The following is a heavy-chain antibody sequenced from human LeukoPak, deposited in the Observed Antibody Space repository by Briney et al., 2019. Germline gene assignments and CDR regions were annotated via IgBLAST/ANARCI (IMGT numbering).Heavy chain of an antibody. Sequence: ASVKVSCKTSGYTFDIYAMNWVRQAPGQRPEWMGWINAGNGKTKYSQSFQGGVTITRDTSASTAYMELSSLRSEDTAVYYCARGVWSSHNKEYFLDYWGQGTLVTVSS. CDR3: ARGVWSSHNKEYFLDY. V-gene: IGHV1-3*01. D-gene: IGHD2-2*01. CDR2: INAGNGKT. CDR1: GYTFDIYA. J-gene: IGHJ4*02.